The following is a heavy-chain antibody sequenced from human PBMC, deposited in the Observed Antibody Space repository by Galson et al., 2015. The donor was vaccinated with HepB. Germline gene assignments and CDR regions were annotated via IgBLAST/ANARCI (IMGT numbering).Heavy chain of an antibody. V-gene: IGHV3-21*01. CDR3: ARVITMVQGVIGAFDI. Sequence: SCKASGGTFSSYSMNWVRQAPGKGLEWVSSISSSSSYIYYADSVKGRFTISRDNAKNSLYLQMNSLRAEDTAVYYCARVITMVQGVIGAFDIWGQGTMVTVSS. J-gene: IGHJ3*02. CDR2: ISSSSSYI. CDR1: GGTFSSYS. D-gene: IGHD3-10*01.